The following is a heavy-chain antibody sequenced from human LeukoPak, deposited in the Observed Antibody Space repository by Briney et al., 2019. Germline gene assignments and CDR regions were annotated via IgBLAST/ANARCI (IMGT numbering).Heavy chain of an antibody. CDR3: ASSGTHYYYYYMDV. J-gene: IGHJ6*03. CDR1: GGSISSYY. D-gene: IGHD3-10*01. Sequence: SETLSLPCTLSGGSISSYYGSWLRHPPGKGLVWLGYIYCSGSTNYNPSLKTRVTISVDTSKNQFSLRLSSVTAADTAVYYCASSGTHYYYYYMDVWGKGTTVTVSS. V-gene: IGHV4-59*01. CDR2: IYCSGST.